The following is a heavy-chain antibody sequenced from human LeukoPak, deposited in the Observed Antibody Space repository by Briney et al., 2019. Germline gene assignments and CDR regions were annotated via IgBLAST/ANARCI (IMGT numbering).Heavy chain of an antibody. CDR2: INHNSGGT. D-gene: IGHD6-19*01. V-gene: IGHV1-2*02. Sequence: ASVKVCCNASGYTFTGYYMHWVRQAHGQGLEWMGWINHNSGGTNYAQKFQGRVTMTRDTSISTAYMELSGLRSDDTAGYYCARAYSSGWFVFGYWGQGTLVSVSS. J-gene: IGHJ4*02. CDR3: ARAYSSGWFVFGY. CDR1: GYTFTGYY.